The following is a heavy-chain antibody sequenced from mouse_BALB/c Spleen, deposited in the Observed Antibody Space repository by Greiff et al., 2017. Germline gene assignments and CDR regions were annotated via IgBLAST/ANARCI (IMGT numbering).Heavy chain of an antibody. CDR2: ISSGSSTI. CDR1: GFTFSSFG. J-gene: IGHJ3*01. D-gene: IGHD3-1*01. CDR3: ARSGGRGFAY. Sequence: EVQVVESGGGLVQPGGSRKLSCAASGFTFSSFGMHWVRQAPEKGLEWVAYISSGSSTIYYADTVKGRFTISRDNPKNTLFLQMTSLRSEDTAMYYCARSGGRGFAYWGQGTLVTVSA. V-gene: IGHV5-17*02.